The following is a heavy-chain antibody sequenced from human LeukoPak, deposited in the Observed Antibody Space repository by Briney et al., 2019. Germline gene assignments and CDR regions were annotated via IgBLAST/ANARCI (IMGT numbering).Heavy chain of an antibody. V-gene: IGHV4-39*01. CDR3: ARQRGSSWRRTYYFDY. Sequence: SETLSLTCTVSGVSISSSNSYWGWIRQPPGKGLEWIGEINHSGSTNYNPSLRSRVTISVDTSKNQFSLKLSSVTAADTAVYYCARQRGSSWRRTYYFDYWGQGTLVTVSS. CDR2: INHSGST. CDR1: GVSISSSNSY. J-gene: IGHJ4*02. D-gene: IGHD6-13*01.